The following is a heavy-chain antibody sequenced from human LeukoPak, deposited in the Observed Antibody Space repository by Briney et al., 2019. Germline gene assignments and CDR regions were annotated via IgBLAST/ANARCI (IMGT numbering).Heavy chain of an antibody. CDR1: GYTLTSYD. J-gene: IGHJ4*02. Sequence: ASVKVSCKASGYTLTSYDINWVRQAPGQGLEWMGWINTYTGNPTYAQGFTGRFVFSLDTSVSTAYLQISSLKAEDTAVYYCARWDYDSSGYALYYFDYWGQGTLVTVSS. CDR3: ARWDYDSSGYALYYFDY. CDR2: INTYTGNP. V-gene: IGHV7-4-1*02. D-gene: IGHD3-22*01.